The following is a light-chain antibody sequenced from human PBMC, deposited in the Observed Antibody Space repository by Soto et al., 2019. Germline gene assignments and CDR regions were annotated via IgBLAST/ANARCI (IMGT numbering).Light chain of an antibody. CDR1: QDIRNY. CDR3: QQYDNLPIFT. CDR2: DAS. V-gene: IGKV1-33*01. Sequence: DIQMTQSPSSLSASVGDRVTITCQASQDIRNYLNWYQQKPGKAPKLLIYDASNLETGFPSRFSGSGSGTDFTFTISSLQPEDIATYYCQQYDNLPIFTFGPGTKVDIK. J-gene: IGKJ3*01.